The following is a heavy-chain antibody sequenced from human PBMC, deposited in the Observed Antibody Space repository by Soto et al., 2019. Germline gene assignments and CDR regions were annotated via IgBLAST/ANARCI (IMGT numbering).Heavy chain of an antibody. J-gene: IGHJ3*02. D-gene: IGHD2-2*03. CDR3: ARVVMGVVPAAGAFDI. CDR2: TYYRSKWYN. V-gene: IGHV6-1*01. Sequence: QSQTLSLTCAISGDSVSSNSAAWNWIRQSPSRGLEWLGRTYYRSKWYNDYAVSVKSRITINPDTSKNQFSLQLNSVTPEDTAVYYCARVVMGVVPAAGAFDIWGQGTMVTVSS. CDR1: GDSVSSNSAA.